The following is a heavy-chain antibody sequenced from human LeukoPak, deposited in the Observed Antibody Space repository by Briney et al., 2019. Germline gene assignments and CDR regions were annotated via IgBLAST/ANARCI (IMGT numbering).Heavy chain of an antibody. Sequence: GASVKVSCKASGYTFTSYGISWVRQAPGQGLEWMGWISAYNGNTNYAQKLQGRVTMTTDTSTSTAYMELRSLRSDDTAVYYCARGLTMVRGLSPRDAFDIWGQGTMVTVSS. CDR3: ARGLTMVRGLSPRDAFDI. CDR1: GYTFTSYG. CDR2: ISAYNGNT. J-gene: IGHJ3*02. V-gene: IGHV1-18*01. D-gene: IGHD3-10*01.